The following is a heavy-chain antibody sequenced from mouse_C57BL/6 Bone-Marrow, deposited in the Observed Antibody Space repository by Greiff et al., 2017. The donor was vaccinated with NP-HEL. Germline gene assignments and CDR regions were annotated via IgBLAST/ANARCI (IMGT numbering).Heavy chain of an antibody. CDR1: GYTFTNCW. D-gene: IGHD1-1*01. CDR2: IYPGGGYT. J-gene: IGHJ2*01. Sequence: QVQLQQSGAELVRPGTSVKMSCKASGYTFTNCWIGWAKQRPGHGLEWIGDIYPGGGYTNYNEKFKGKATLTADKSSSTAYMQFSSLTSEDSAIYYCAVITTVVAPDYWGQGTTLTVSS. V-gene: IGHV1-63*01. CDR3: AVITTVVAPDY.